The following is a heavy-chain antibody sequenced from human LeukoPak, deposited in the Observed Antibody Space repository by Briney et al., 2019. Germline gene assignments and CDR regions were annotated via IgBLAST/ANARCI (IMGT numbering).Heavy chain of an antibody. Sequence: PGGSLRLSCAASGFTFSSYWMHWVRQAPGKGLVWVSRINSDGSSTSYADSVKGRFTISRDNAKNTLYLQMNSLRAEDTAVYYCARVGRGGGYCSSTSCCGPLNWFDPWGQGTLVTVSS. V-gene: IGHV3-74*01. CDR2: INSDGSST. D-gene: IGHD2-2*01. J-gene: IGHJ5*02. CDR1: GFTFSSYW. CDR3: ARVGRGGGYCSSTSCCGPLNWFDP.